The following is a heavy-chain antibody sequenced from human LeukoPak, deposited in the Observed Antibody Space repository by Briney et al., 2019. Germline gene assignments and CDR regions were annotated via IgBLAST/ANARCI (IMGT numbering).Heavy chain of an antibody. V-gene: IGHV1-18*01. CDR3: ARERCSGGSCYCFDY. CDR1: GYTFIGYG. Sequence: ASVKVSCKASGYTFIGYGISWVRQAPGQGLEWMGWISANNGNTNYAQKLQGRVTMTTDTSTITAYMELRRLRSDDTAVYYCARERCSGGSCYCFDYWGQGTLVTVSS. D-gene: IGHD2-15*01. J-gene: IGHJ4*02. CDR2: ISANNGNT.